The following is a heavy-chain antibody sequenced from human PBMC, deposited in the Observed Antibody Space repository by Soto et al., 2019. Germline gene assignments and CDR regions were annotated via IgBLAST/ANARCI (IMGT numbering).Heavy chain of an antibody. Sequence: GGSLRLSCAASGFTFSSYWMHWVRQAPGKGLVWVSRINSDGSSTSYADSVKGRFTISRDNAKNTLYLQMNSLRAEDTAVYYCARGHIVVVTAIVYYYDGMDVWGQGTTVTVSS. CDR3: ARGHIVVVTAIVYYYDGMDV. D-gene: IGHD2-21*02. J-gene: IGHJ6*02. V-gene: IGHV3-74*01. CDR2: INSDGSST. CDR1: GFTFSSYW.